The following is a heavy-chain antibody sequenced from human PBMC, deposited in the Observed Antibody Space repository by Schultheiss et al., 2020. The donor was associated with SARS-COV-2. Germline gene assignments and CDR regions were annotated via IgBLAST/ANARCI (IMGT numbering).Heavy chain of an antibody. CDR2: ISYDGSNK. Sequence: AGSLRLSCAASGFTFSSYGMHWVRQAPGKGLEWVAVISYDGSNKYYADSVKGRFTISRDNSKNTLYLQMNSLRAEDTAVYYCARDRSDILTGYPYYYYYYGMDVWGQGTTVTVSS. CDR3: ARDRSDILTGYPYYYYYYGMDV. CDR1: GFTFSSYG. J-gene: IGHJ6*02. V-gene: IGHV3-30*03. D-gene: IGHD3-9*01.